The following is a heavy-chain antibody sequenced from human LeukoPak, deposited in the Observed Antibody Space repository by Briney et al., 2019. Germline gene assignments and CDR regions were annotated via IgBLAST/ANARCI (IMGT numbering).Heavy chain of an antibody. J-gene: IGHJ4*02. CDR2: ISSSSSTI. Sequence: PGGPLRLSCGASGFTFSSYSMNWVRQAPGKGLEWVSYISSSSSTIYYADSVKGRFTISRDNAKNSLYLQMNSLRAEDTAVYYCAREGGSGWYYFDYWGQGTLVTVSS. D-gene: IGHD6-19*01. CDR1: GFTFSSYS. V-gene: IGHV3-48*01. CDR3: AREGGSGWYYFDY.